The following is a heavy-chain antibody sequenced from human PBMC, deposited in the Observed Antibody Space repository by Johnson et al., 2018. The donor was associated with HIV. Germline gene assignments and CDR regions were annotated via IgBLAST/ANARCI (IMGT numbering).Heavy chain of an antibody. J-gene: IGHJ3*02. Sequence: QMQLVESGGGGVQPGRSLRLSCAASGFTFSNYGMHWVRQAPGKGLEWVAVIWFDGSNKYYADSVKGRFTISRDNAKNSLYLQMNSRRAEDTAVYYCARSPDAFDIWGLGTMVTVSS. CDR1: GFTFSNYG. V-gene: IGHV3-33*01. CDR3: ARSPDAFDI. CDR2: IWFDGSNK.